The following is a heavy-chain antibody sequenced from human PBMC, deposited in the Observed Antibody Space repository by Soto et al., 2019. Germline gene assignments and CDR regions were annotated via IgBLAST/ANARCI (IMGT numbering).Heavy chain of an antibody. CDR2: IWYDGGKT. J-gene: IGHJ6*02. D-gene: IGHD3-10*01. CDR1: GFTFSTYG. Sequence: QVQLVESGGGMVPPGRSLRLSCAPSGFTFSTYGMHWVRQAPGKVLEWVARIWYDGGKTFYADSVKGRFTISRDNSQNTLYLQMNSLGAEDTAVYYCARGVLEDWGEGTTVTVSS. CDR3: ARGVLED. V-gene: IGHV3-33*01.